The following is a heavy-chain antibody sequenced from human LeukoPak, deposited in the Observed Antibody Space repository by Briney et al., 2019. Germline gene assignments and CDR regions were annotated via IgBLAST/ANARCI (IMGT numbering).Heavy chain of an antibody. CDR2: IIPSLDVT. D-gene: IGHD5-24*01. V-gene: IGHV1-69*04. J-gene: IGHJ3*02. CDR3: ATSSLRGYNDDAFDI. CDR1: GGSFTDYA. Sequence: GASVKVSCKASGGSFTDYAFTWVRQAPGQGLEWLGRIIPSLDVTNFAQKFQGEFTFSADKSTSTVYINLSNLRSEGTAVYYCATSSLRGYNDDAFDIWGQGTVVIVSS.